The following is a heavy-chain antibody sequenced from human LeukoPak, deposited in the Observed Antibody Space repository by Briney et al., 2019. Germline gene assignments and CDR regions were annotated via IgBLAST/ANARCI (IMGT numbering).Heavy chain of an antibody. J-gene: IGHJ4*02. Sequence: GGSLRLSCAASGFTFSSYWMSWVRQAPGKGLEWLANKKEDGSEKYNVDSVKGRFTISRDNAKNSLYLQMNSLRAEDTAVYYCARFIRGVTQSSYDSWGQGTLVTVSS. CDR2: KKEDGSEK. D-gene: IGHD3-10*01. V-gene: IGHV3-7*01. CDR1: GFTFSSYW. CDR3: ARFIRGVTQSSYDS.